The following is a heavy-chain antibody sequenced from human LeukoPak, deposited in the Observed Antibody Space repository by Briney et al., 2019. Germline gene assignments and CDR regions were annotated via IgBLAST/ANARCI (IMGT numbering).Heavy chain of an antibody. CDR2: ISGSGGST. Sequence: GGSLRLSCAASGFTFSSYAMSWVRQAPGKGLEWVSAISGSGGSTYYADSVKGRFTISRDNSKNTLYLQMNSLRAEDTAVYYCAKDREXCSXTSCYTGGRVFDYWGQGTLVTVXS. CDR3: AKDREXCSXTSCYTGGRVFDY. CDR1: GFTFSSYA. J-gene: IGHJ4*02. V-gene: IGHV3-23*01. D-gene: IGHD2-2*02.